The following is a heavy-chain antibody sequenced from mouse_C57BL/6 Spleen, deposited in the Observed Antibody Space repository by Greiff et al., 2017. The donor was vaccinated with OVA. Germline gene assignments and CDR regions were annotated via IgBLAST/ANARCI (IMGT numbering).Heavy chain of an antibody. J-gene: IGHJ1*03. Sequence: EVKLVESGGGLVQSGRSLRLSCATSGFTFSDFYMEWVRQAPGKGLEWIAASRNKANDYTTEYSASVKGRFIVSRDTSQSILYLQMNALRAEDTAIYYCARDADTTVVAGYFDVWGTGTTVTVSS. V-gene: IGHV7-1*01. CDR1: GFTFSDFY. CDR2: SRNKANDYTT. D-gene: IGHD1-1*01. CDR3: ARDADTTVVAGYFDV.